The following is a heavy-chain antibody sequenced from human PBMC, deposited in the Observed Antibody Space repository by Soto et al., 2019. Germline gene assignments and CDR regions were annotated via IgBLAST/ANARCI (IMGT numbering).Heavy chain of an antibody. D-gene: IGHD6-6*01. V-gene: IGHV4-4*02. CDR1: GGSLSSSNW. CDR2: IHHSGRT. CDR3: ARDKVGSSSPNYYYGMDV. J-gene: IGHJ6*02. Sequence: TLSLTCAVSGGSLSSSNWWSWVSQPPGKGLERIGAIHHSGRTNYNPSLKRRVTISLDKSKHQFSRKLSSVTAADTAVYYCARDKVGSSSPNYYYGMDVWGQGTTVTVSS.